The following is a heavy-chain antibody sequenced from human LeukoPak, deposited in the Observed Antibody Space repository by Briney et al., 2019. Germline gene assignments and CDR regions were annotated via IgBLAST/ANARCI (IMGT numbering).Heavy chain of an antibody. J-gene: IGHJ4*02. Sequence: ASVKVSCKASGYXFTGYHMHWVRQAPGQGLEWMGKINPNSGGTNYAQKLQGRDTMTRDTSIRTAYMELSRLRSDDTAVYYCARQDGNAWYYFDYWGQGMLVTVSS. CDR3: ARQDGNAWYYFDY. CDR2: INPNSGGT. D-gene: IGHD5-24*01. CDR1: GYXFTGYH. V-gene: IGHV1-2*02.